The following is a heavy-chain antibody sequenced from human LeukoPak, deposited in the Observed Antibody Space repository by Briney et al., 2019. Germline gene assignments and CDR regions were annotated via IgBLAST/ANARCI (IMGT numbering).Heavy chain of an antibody. CDR3: ARANYDSSGGDLDV. V-gene: IGHV1-2*02. Sequence: ASVKVSCKASGYTFTGYYMHWVRQAPGQGLEWMGWINPNSGGTNYAQKFQGRVTMTRDTSISTAYMELSSLRSEDTAVYYCARANYDSSGGDLDVWGKGTTVTISS. CDR1: GYTFTGYY. J-gene: IGHJ6*04. CDR2: INPNSGGT. D-gene: IGHD3-22*01.